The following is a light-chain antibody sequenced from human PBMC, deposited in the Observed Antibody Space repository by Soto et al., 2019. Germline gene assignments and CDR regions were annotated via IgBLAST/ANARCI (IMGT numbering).Light chain of an antibody. CDR1: QSLLHSNAYNY. V-gene: IGKV2-28*01. J-gene: IGKJ2*01. CDR2: LGS. Sequence: DIVRTQSPLSLPVTPGEPASFSCRSSQSLLHSNAYNYLDWYLQKPGQSPQLLIYLGSNRASGVPDRFSGSGSGTDFTLKISRVEAEDVGVYYCMQALQTPYTCGQGTKLEIK. CDR3: MQALQTPYT.